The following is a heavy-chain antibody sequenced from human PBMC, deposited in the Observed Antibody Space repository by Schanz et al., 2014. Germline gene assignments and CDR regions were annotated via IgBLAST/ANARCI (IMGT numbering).Heavy chain of an antibody. Sequence: EVQLVQSGAEVKEPGESLRISCKVSGYSFTNYWITWVRQMPGKGLEWMGKIDPSDSYTTYSPSFQGHVTISVDKSIGTAYLQWNSLKASDTAVFYCARHPGHTYGLLDFWGQGTLVTVSS. J-gene: IGHJ4*02. CDR2: IDPSDSYT. V-gene: IGHV5-10-1*03. D-gene: IGHD4-17*01. CDR3: ARHPGHTYGLLDF. CDR1: GYSFTNYW.